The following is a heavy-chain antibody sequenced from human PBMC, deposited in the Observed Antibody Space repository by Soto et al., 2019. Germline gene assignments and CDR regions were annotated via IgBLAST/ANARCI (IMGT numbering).Heavy chain of an antibody. D-gene: IGHD3-16*01. V-gene: IGHV1-69*01. CDR1: GGSFSSYA. CDR3: ARDSPGGGYYYGMDV. Sequence: QGQLEQSGAEVRKPGSSVKVSCKASGGSFSSYALSWVRQAPGQGLEWMGGIVPVLGTSHSAQKFQGRVTFSTDDSTTTAYMELSSLRSEDTAVYCCARDSPGGGYYYGMDVWGQGTTVTVSS. CDR2: IVPVLGTS. J-gene: IGHJ6*02.